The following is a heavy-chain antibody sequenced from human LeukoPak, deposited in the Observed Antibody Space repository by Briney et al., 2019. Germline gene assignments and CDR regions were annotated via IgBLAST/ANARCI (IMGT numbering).Heavy chain of an antibody. CDR3: ARDGWNDGYFDY. CDR1: GGTFSSYA. V-gene: IGHV1-69*01. CDR2: IIPIFGTA. Sequence: ASVTVSCKASGGTFSSYAISWVRQAPGQGLEWMGGIIPIFGTANYAQKFQGRVTITADESTSTAYMELSSLRSGDTAVYYCARDGWNDGYFDYWGQGTLVTVSS. J-gene: IGHJ4*02. D-gene: IGHD1-1*01.